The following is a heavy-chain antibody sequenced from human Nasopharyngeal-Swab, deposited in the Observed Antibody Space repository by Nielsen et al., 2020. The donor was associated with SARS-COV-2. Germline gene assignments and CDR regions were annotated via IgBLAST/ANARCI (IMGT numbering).Heavy chain of an antibody. V-gene: IGHV3-74*01. CDR2: ISEDGSIT. D-gene: IGHD2-2*01. J-gene: IGHJ4*02. Sequence: GESLKISCAASVFTFSSHWMHWVCQAPGKGLVWVSLISEDGSITTYADSVKGRFTVSRDNAKNTLFLQMHSLRADDTAIYYSASQLGHPNSWGKGTLVTVSS. CDR1: VFTFSSHW. CDR3: ASQLGHPNS.